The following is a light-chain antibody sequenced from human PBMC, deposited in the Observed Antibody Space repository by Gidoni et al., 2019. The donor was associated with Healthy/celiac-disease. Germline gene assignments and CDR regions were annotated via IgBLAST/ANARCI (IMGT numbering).Light chain of an antibody. V-gene: IGKV3-15*01. CDR1: QSVNSN. CDR3: QQYNNWPPYT. CDR2: GAS. Sequence: EIAMTQSPATLSVSPGERATLSGRASQSVNSNLAWYQHNPGQAPRLLIYGASTRATGIPARFSGSGSGTEFTLTISSLQSEDFAVYYCQQYNNWPPYTFGQGTKLEIK. J-gene: IGKJ2*01.